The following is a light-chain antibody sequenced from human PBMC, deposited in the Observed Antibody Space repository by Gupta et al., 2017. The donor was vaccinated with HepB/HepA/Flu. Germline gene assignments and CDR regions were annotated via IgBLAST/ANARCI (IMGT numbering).Light chain of an antibody. J-gene: IGLJ3*02. CDR2: YKSDSDD. Sequence: QAVLTQPSSLSASPGASARLTCTLRIGFNVGAYRISWYQQKPGSPPQYLLKYKSDSDDHQGSGVPSRFSGSKDASAKAGIVLIAGRQAEDEAYYYCMMWYRSAWVFGGGTKLTVL. CDR3: MMWYRSAWV. V-gene: IGLV5-45*02. CDR1: IGFNVGAYR.